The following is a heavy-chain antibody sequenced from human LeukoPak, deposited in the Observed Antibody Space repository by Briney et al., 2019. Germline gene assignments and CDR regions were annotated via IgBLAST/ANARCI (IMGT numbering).Heavy chain of an antibody. D-gene: IGHD6-19*01. CDR2: ISAYNGNT. Sequence: ASVKVSFKASGYSFTSYGISWVRQAPGQGLEWMGWISAYNGNTNNAQRFQGRVTITTDTSTTTAYMELRSLRSDDTAVYYCARDGSGWPYYFDYWGQGTLVTVSS. CDR3: ARDGSGWPYYFDY. J-gene: IGHJ4*02. V-gene: IGHV1-18*01. CDR1: GYSFTSYG.